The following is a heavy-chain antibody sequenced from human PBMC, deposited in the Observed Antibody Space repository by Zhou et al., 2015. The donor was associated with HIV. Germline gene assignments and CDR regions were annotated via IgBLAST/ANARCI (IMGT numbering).Heavy chain of an antibody. V-gene: IGHV1-69*01. J-gene: IGHJ3*02. Sequence: QVQLVQSGAEVKKPGSSVKVSCKASGGTFSSYAISWVRQAPGQGLEWMGGIIPIFGTANYAQKFQGRVTITADESTSTAYMELSSLRSEDTAVYYCASPAMIVVGYPLVSFDIVGPRDNGHRL. CDR3: ASPAMIVVGYPLVSFDI. CDR2: IIPIFGTA. CDR1: GGTFSSYA. D-gene: IGHD3-22*01.